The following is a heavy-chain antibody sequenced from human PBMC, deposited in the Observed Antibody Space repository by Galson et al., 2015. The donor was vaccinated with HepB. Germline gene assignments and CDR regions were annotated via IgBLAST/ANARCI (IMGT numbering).Heavy chain of an antibody. Sequence: SEPLSLTCAVYGGSFSGYYWSWIRQPPGKGLEWIGEINHSGSTNYNPSLKSRVTISVDTSKNQFSLKLSSVTAADTAVYYCARANRYSYGYLGVYYMDVWGKGTTVTVSS. CDR2: INHSGST. J-gene: IGHJ6*03. CDR1: GGSFSGYY. CDR3: ARANRYSYGYLGVYYMDV. V-gene: IGHV4-34*01. D-gene: IGHD5-18*01.